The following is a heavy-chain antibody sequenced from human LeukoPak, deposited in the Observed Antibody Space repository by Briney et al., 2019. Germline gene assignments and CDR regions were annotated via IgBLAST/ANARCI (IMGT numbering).Heavy chain of an antibody. CDR1: GYTFTSIY. CDR2: INPSANTT. Sequence: ASVKVSCKTSGYTFTSIYIHWVRQAPGQGPEWMGLINPSANTTTYAQKFQGRVAMTCDTSTSTVYMELSSLRSEDTAVFYCASLGAAAGDRNYYFDYWGQGTLVTVSS. J-gene: IGHJ4*02. CDR3: ASLGAAAGDRNYYFDY. V-gene: IGHV1-46*01. D-gene: IGHD6-13*01.